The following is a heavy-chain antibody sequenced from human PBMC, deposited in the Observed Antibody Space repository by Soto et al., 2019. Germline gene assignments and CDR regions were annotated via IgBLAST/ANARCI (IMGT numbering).Heavy chain of an antibody. V-gene: IGHV3-23*01. CDR3: AKGSSASARESPGS. D-gene: IGHD3-10*01. Sequence: EVQLLESGGGLVQPGGSLRLACAASGFTFNNYAMTWVRQAPGRGLEWVSAISGSGVSTFYADSLKGRFTISRDNSKDTLFLRMNSLRADDPAVYYCAKGSSASARESPGSWGQGNLVTVSS. J-gene: IGHJ5*02. CDR1: GFTFNNYA. CDR2: ISGSGVST.